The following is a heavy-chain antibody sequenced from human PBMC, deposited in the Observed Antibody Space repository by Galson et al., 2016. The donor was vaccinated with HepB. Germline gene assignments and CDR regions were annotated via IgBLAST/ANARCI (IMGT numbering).Heavy chain of an antibody. V-gene: IGHV1-46*01. D-gene: IGHD6-19*01. CDR3: ARAGVAVAGILY. CDR2: INPSGGST. Sequence: SVKVSCKASGYTFTSYYMHWVRQAPGQGLEWMGIINPSGGSTSYAQKFQGRVTMTRDTSTSTVYMERNSLRSEDTAVYYCARAGVAVAGILYWGQGTLVTVSS. CDR1: GYTFTSYY. J-gene: IGHJ4*02.